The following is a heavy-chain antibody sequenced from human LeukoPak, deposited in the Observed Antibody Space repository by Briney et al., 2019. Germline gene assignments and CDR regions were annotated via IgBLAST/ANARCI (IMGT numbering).Heavy chain of an antibody. D-gene: IGHD3-3*01. CDR2: IYYSGST. J-gene: IGHJ6*03. CDR1: GGSISSYY. V-gene: IGHV4-59*01. CDR3: ARSGGYDFWSGYYYYYMDV. Sequence: SETLSLTCTVSGGSISSYYWSWIRQPPGKGLEWIGYIYYSGSTNYNPSLKSRVTISVDTSKNQFSLKLSSVTAADTAVCYCARSGGYDFWSGYYYYYMDVWGKGTTVTVSS.